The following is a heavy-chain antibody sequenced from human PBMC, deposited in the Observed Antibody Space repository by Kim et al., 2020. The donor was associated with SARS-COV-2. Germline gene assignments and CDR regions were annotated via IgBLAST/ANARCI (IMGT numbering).Heavy chain of an antibody. V-gene: IGHV3-9*01. Sequence: GGSLRLSCAASGFTFDDYAMHWVRQAPGKGLEWVSGISWNSGSIGYADSVKGRFTISRDNAKNSLYLQMNSLRAEDTALYYCAKDYSGWYLGRWFDPWGQRTLITVSS. CDR1: GFTFDDYA. CDR2: ISWNSGSI. J-gene: IGHJ5*02. CDR3: AKDYSGWYLGRWFDP. D-gene: IGHD6-19*01.